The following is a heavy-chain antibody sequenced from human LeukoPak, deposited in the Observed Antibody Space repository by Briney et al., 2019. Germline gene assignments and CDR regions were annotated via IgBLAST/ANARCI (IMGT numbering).Heavy chain of an antibody. CDR1: GGSISSSSYY. V-gene: IGHV4-39*01. Sequence: ETLSLTCTVSGGSISSSSYYWGWIRPPPGKGLEWIGSIYYSGSTYYNPSLKSRVTISVDTSKNQFSLKLSSVTAADTAVYYCARQEIVVVPAAKDTNRFDPWGQGTLVTVSS. CDR2: IYYSGST. CDR3: ARQEIVVVPAAKDTNRFDP. J-gene: IGHJ5*02. D-gene: IGHD2-2*01.